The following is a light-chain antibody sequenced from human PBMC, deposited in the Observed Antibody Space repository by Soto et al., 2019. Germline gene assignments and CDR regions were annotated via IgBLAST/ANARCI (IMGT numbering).Light chain of an antibody. J-gene: IGKJ5*01. Sequence: EIVLTQSPGTLSLSPGERATLSCRASQTVSSTYLTWYQQKPGQAPRLLIYAASSRATGIPDRFSGSGSGTDFTLTISRLEPEDFAMYYCQQYGSSPITFGQGTRLEIE. CDR2: AAS. CDR3: QQYGSSPIT. CDR1: QTVSSTY. V-gene: IGKV3-20*01.